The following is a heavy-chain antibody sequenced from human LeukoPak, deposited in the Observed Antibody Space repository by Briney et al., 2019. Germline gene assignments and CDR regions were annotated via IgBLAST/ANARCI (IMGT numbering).Heavy chain of an antibody. CDR3: ARRGSRFGGFYDY. CDR1: GYTFTSYG. Sequence: ASVKVSCKTSGYTFTSYGITWVRQAPGQGLEWMGWISAYDGSTNYAQKFQGRVTMTTDTSTSTAYMELRSLRSDDTAVYYCARRGSRFGGFYDYWGQGTLVTVSS. J-gene: IGHJ4*02. D-gene: IGHD3-10*01. CDR2: ISAYDGST. V-gene: IGHV1-18*01.